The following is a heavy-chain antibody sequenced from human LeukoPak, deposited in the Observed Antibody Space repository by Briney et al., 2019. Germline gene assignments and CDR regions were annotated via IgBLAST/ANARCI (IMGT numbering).Heavy chain of an antibody. CDR3: TTDNGGDSRVY. V-gene: IGHV3-74*01. Sequence: PGGSLRLSCAASGFTFSSYWMHWVRQAPGKGLVWVSRINTDGSSTSYADSVKGRFTISRDNAKNTQYLQMNSLKTEDTAVYYCTTDNGGDSRVYWGQGTLVTVSS. CDR1: GFTFSSYW. CDR2: INTDGSST. D-gene: IGHD2-21*02. J-gene: IGHJ4*02.